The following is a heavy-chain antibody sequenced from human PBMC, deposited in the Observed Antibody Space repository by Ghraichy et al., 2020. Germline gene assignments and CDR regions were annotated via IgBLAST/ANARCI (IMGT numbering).Heavy chain of an antibody. J-gene: IGHJ3*02. CDR1: GGSISSYY. D-gene: IGHD3-10*01. V-gene: IGHV4-59*01. CDR2: IYYSGST. Sequence: SETLSLTCTVSGGSISSYYWSWIRQPPGKGLEWIGYIYYSGSTNYNPSLKSRVTISVDTSKNQFSLKLSSVTAADTAVYYCARDGGSGSFGDEAFDIWGQGTMVTVSS. CDR3: ARDGGSGSFGDEAFDI.